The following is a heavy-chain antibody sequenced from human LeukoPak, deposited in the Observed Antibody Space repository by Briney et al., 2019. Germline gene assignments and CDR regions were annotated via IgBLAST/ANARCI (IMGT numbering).Heavy chain of an antibody. J-gene: IGHJ6*03. CDR2: IRYDGSHK. CDR3: AKGSGYEHNYYYYYMDV. V-gene: IGHV3-30*02. CDR1: GFTFSSYS. D-gene: IGHD5-12*01. Sequence: PGGSLRLSCAASGFTFSSYSMSWVRQPPGKGLEWVAFIRYDGSHKYYADSVKGRFTISRDNSKNTLYLQMNSLRAEDTAVYYCAKGSGYEHNYYYYYMDVWGKGTTVTISS.